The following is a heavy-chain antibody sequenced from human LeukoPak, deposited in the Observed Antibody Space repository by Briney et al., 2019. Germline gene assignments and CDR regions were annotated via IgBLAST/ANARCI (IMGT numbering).Heavy chain of an antibody. V-gene: IGHV3-30*02. D-gene: IGHD2/OR15-2a*01. Sequence: GGSLRLSCAASGYTFSDYGMHWVRQAPGKGLEWAASIRYDGTGQYYADSVKGRFTISRDNSRNTLYLQMNSLRGEDTAIYCCTKDLSTSHCTTAMCYYFDYWGLGTLVTVSS. J-gene: IGHJ4*01. CDR3: TKDLSTSHCTTAMCYYFDY. CDR1: GYTFSDYG. CDR2: IRYDGTGQ.